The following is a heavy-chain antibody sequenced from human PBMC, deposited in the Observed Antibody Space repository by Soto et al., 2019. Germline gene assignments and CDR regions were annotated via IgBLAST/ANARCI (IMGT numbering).Heavy chain of an antibody. CDR1: GGTFSSYT. Sequence: QVQLVQSGAEVKKPGSSVKVSCKASGGTFSSYTISWVRQAPGQGLEWMGRIIPILGIANYAQKFQGRVTXXADKSTSTAYMELSSLRSEDTAVYYCASDDSRFGYWGQGTLVTVSS. CDR2: IIPILGIA. D-gene: IGHD3-22*01. J-gene: IGHJ4*02. V-gene: IGHV1-69*02. CDR3: ASDDSRFGY.